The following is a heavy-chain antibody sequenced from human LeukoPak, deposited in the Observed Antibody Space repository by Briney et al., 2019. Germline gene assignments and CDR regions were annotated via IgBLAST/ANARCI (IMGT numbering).Heavy chain of an antibody. CDR1: GYTFTTYW. V-gene: IGHV5-51*01. CDR3: VRHGLGSSWFGFDY. J-gene: IGHJ4*02. D-gene: IGHD6-13*01. Sequence: GESLKISCKGSGYTFTTYWIGWVRQMPGKGLEWMGIIYPGDSDPRYSPSFQGQVTISADTSISTAYLQWSSLKASDSAMYYCVRHGLGSSWFGFDYWGQGTLVSVSS. CDR2: IYPGDSDP.